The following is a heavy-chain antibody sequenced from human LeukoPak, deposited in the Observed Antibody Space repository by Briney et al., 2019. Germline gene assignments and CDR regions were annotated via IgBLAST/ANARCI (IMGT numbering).Heavy chain of an antibody. CDR2: IYYSGST. CDR1: GVSITSLY. V-gene: IGHV4-59*12. Sequence: SQTLCLTCTVSGVSITSLYLSCVREPPRNGLEWIGDIYYSGSTNYNPSLKSRVTISVDTSKNQFSLKLSSVTAADTAVYYCASMVRGVIWYYYYYMDVWGKGTTVTVSS. CDR3: ASMVRGVIWYYYYYMDV. D-gene: IGHD3-10*01. J-gene: IGHJ6*03.